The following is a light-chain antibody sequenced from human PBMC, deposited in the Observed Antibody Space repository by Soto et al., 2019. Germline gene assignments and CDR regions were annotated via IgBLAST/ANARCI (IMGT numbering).Light chain of an antibody. V-gene: IGKV1-9*01. J-gene: IGKJ1*01. CDR1: QEISGY. Sequence: IQLTQSPSSLSASVGDRVTITCRASQEISGYLAWYQQTPGKAPKLLIYGVSTLQDGVSSRFSGRGSGTDFSLTISSLQHEDFATYYCQHLHWAFGPGT. CDR3: QHLHWA. CDR2: GVS.